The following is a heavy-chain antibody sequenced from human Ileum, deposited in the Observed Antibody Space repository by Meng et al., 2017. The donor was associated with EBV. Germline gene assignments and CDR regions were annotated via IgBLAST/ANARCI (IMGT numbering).Heavy chain of an antibody. V-gene: IGHV7-4-1*02. CDR3: ARGSNWFDR. CDR2: INTNTGKP. CDR1: GYIFTSDA. Sequence: QVQLVQSGSELKKPGAAAKVSCKASGYIFTSDAINWVRQTPGHGLEWMGWINTNTGKPMYAQGFTGRFVFFLDNSINTAYLQINSLQSDDTAVYYCARGSNWFDRWGQGTLVTVSS. J-gene: IGHJ5*02.